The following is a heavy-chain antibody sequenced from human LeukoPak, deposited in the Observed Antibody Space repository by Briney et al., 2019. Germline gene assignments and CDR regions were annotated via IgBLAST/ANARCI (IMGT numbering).Heavy chain of an antibody. CDR3: AGAGYSSSSRNWFDP. CDR2: IIPILGIA. D-gene: IGHD6-13*01. V-gene: IGHV1-69*04. Sequence: SVKVSCKASGGTFSSYAISWVRQAPGQGLEWMGRIIPILGIANYAQKFQGRVTITADKSTSTAYMELSSLRSEDTAVYYCAGAGYSSSSRNWFDPWGQGTLVTVSS. CDR1: GGTFSSYA. J-gene: IGHJ5*02.